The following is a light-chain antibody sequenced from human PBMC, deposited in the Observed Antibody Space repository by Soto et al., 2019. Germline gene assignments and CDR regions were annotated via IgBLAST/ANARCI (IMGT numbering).Light chain of an antibody. CDR1: SSNIGAGYG. CDR2: ADT. V-gene: IGLV1-40*01. J-gene: IGLJ1*01. CDR3: CSYGSSTTYV. Sequence: QSVLTQPPSVSGAPGQRVTISCAGSSSNIGAGYGVHWYQQLPGTAPKLLIYADTYRPSGVPDRFSGSKSGNTASLTISGLQAEDEADYYCCSYGSSTTYVFGSGTKLTVL.